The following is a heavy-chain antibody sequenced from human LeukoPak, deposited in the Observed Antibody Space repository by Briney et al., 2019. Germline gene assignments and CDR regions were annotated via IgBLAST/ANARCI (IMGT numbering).Heavy chain of an antibody. J-gene: IGHJ6*02. D-gene: IGHD3-9*01. CDR1: GGAISSYY. V-gene: IGHV4-59*08. CDR3: ARLSSSYYDILTGYYGYYYYYGMDV. CDR2: IYYSGST. Sequence: SETLSLTCTVSGGAISSYYWSWIRQPPGKGLEWIGYIYYSGSTNYNPSLKSRVTISVDTSKNQFSLKLSSVTAADTAVYYCARLSSSYYDILTGYYGYYYYYGMDVWGQGTTVTVSS.